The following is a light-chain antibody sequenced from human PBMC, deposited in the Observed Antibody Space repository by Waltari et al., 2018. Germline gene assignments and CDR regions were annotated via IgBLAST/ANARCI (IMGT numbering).Light chain of an antibody. V-gene: IGLV4-69*02. CDR1: SGPSSNV. J-gene: IGLJ3*02. CDR3: QTGGHGTWV. Sequence: QLVLTQSPSASASLGASVKLTCTLSSGPSSNVVAWLQQRPEKGPRYLMKINSDGSHSKGDEIPDRFSGSSSGAERYLTISSLQSEDEADYFCQTGGHGTWVFGGGTKLTVL. CDR2: INSDGSH.